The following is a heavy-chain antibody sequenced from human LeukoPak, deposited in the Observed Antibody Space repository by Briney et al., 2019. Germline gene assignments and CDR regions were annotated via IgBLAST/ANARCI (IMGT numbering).Heavy chain of an antibody. CDR1: GYSFTSYW. CDR3: AKVREMPTKSSYDAFDI. Sequence: SGESLKISCKGSGYSFTSYWIGWVRQMPGKGLEWMGIIYPGDSDTRYSPSFQGQVTISADKSISTAYLQWSSLKASDTAMYYCAKVREMPTKSSYDAFDIWGQGTMVTVSS. D-gene: IGHD5-24*01. CDR2: IYPGDSDT. V-gene: IGHV5-51*01. J-gene: IGHJ3*02.